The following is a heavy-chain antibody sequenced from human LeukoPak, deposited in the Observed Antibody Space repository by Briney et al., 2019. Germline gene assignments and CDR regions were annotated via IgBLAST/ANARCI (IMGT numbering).Heavy chain of an antibody. D-gene: IGHD2-15*01. CDR3: ARRVEYCSGGSCYPYFDY. Sequence: SETLSLTCTVSGGSISSYYWSWIRQPPGKGLEWIGYIYYSGSTNYNPSLKSRVTISVDTSKNQFSPKLGSVTAADTAVYYCARRVEYCSGGSCYPYFDYWGQGTLVTVSS. V-gene: IGHV4-59*08. J-gene: IGHJ4*02. CDR2: IYYSGST. CDR1: GGSISSYY.